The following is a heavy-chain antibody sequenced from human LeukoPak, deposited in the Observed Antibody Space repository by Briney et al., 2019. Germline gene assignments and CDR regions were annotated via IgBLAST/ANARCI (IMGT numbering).Heavy chain of an antibody. CDR2: ISAYNGNT. Sequence: ASVKVSCKASGYTFTSYGISWVRQAPGQGLEWMGWISAYNGNTNYAQKLQGRVTMTTDTSTSTAYMELRSPRSDDTAVYYCARVSSSYPAWDYWGQGTLVTVSS. J-gene: IGHJ4*02. CDR1: GYTFTSYG. CDR3: ARVSSSYPAWDY. V-gene: IGHV1-18*01. D-gene: IGHD6-13*01.